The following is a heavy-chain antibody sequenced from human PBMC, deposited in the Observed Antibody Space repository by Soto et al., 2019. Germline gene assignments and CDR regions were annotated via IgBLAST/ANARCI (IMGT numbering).Heavy chain of an antibody. Sequence: GGSLRLSCAASGFTFSDYYINWIRQAPGKGLEWVSYISNIGTYTNYADSVKGRFTVSRDNAKNSLYLQMNSLRAEDTAVYYCASQVVVPAYYGMDVWGQGTTVTVSS. CDR1: GFTFSDYY. D-gene: IGHD2-2*01. V-gene: IGHV3-11*06. J-gene: IGHJ6*02. CDR2: ISNIGTYT. CDR3: ASQVVVPAYYGMDV.